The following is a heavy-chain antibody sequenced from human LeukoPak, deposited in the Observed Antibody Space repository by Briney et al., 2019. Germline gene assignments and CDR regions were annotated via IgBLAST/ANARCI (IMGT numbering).Heavy chain of an antibody. CDR2: ISHSGST. CDR1: GGSFSGYY. CDR3: ARGRAWIQLLFDY. V-gene: IGHV4-34*01. Sequence: SETLSLTCAVYGGSFSGYYWSWIRQPPGKGLEWIGEISHSGSTNYNPSLKGRVTISVDTSKNQFSLKLSSVTAADTAVYYCARGRAWIQLLFDYWGQGTLVTVSS. D-gene: IGHD5-18*01. J-gene: IGHJ4*02.